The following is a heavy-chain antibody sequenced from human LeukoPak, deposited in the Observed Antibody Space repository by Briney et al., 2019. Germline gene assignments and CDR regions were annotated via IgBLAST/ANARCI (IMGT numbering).Heavy chain of an antibody. D-gene: IGHD5-24*01. CDR3: ARDEDGYKY. J-gene: IGHJ4*02. CDR2: IIPILGIT. CDR1: GGTFSSYA. Sequence: SVKVSCKASGGTFSSYAISWVRQAPGQGLEWMGRIIPILGITNYAQKFQGRVTITADKSTSTAYMELSSLRSEDTAVYYCARDEDGYKYWGQGTLVTVSS. V-gene: IGHV1-69*04.